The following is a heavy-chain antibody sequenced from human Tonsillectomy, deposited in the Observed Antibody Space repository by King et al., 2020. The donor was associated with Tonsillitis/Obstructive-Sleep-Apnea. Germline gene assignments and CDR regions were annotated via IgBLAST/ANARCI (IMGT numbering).Heavy chain of an antibody. V-gene: IGHV3-21*01. Sequence: VQLVESGGGLVKPGGSLRLSCAASGFAFHYYTLEWVRQAPGKGLEWVSSIDGTGIHIYYADSVKGRFTVSRDNTKNALYLQMTSLRAEDTALYYCTRALSTAYLDSWGQGTLVTVSS. CDR1: GFAFHYYT. CDR3: TRALSTAYLDS. J-gene: IGHJ4*02. CDR2: IDGTGIHI.